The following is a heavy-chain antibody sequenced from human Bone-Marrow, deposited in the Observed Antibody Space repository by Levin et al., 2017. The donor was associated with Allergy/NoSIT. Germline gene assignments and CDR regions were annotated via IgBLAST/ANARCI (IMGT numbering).Heavy chain of an antibody. D-gene: IGHD1-1*01. Sequence: SVKVSCKASGGTFSSYAISWVRQAPGQGLEWMGGIIPIFGTANYAQKFQGRVTITADESTSTAYMELSSLRSEDTAVYYCAREAAERGAFDIWGQGTMVTVSS. CDR2: IIPIFGTA. J-gene: IGHJ3*02. V-gene: IGHV1-69*13. CDR1: GGTFSSYA. CDR3: AREAAERGAFDI.